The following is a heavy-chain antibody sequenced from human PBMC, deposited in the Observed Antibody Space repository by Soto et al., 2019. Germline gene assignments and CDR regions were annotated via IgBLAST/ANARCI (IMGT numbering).Heavy chain of an antibody. J-gene: IGHJ4*02. CDR2: INPSGGST. Sequence: ASVKVSCKASGYTFTSYYMHWVRQAPGQGLEWKGIINPSGGSTSYAQKYQGRVTMTRDTSTSTVYMELSSLRSEDTAVYYCARDPIVVEPKYYFDYWGQGTLVTVSS. V-gene: IGHV1-46*03. CDR3: ARDPIVVEPKYYFDY. CDR1: GYTFTSYY. D-gene: IGHD2-15*01.